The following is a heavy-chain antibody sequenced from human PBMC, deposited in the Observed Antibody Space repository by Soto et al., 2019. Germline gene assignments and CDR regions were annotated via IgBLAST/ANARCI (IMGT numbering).Heavy chain of an antibody. D-gene: IGHD6-6*01. CDR1: GYTFTGYY. Sequence: ASVKVSCKASGYTFTGYYMHWVRQAPGQGLEWMGWINPNSGGTNYAQKFQGWVTMTRDTSISTAYMELSRLRSDDTAVYYCARGGAARRGYGWFDPWGQGTLVTVSS. CDR2: INPNSGGT. J-gene: IGHJ5*02. V-gene: IGHV1-2*04. CDR3: ARGGAARRGYGWFDP.